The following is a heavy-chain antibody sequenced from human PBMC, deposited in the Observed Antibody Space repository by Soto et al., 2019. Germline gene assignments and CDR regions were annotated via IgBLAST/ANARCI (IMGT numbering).Heavy chain of an antibody. J-gene: IGHJ4*01. CDR1: GDSISGYY. CDR2: LYTSGTT. Sequence: TLSLTCTVSGDSISGYYWSWIRQPAGQALECIGRLYTSGTTNYNPSLRSRVTMSVDTSKNQFSLELSSVTAADTAVYYCARVGGTGYYWYFDYWGHGILVTVSS. CDR3: ARVGGTGYYWYFDY. V-gene: IGHV4-4*07. D-gene: IGHD1-20*01.